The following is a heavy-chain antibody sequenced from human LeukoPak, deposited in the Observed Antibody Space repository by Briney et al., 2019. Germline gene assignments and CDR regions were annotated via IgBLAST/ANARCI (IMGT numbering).Heavy chain of an antibody. D-gene: IGHD2-2*01. J-gene: IGHJ4*02. CDR3: VSFYETY. CDR2: INSDGSWT. Sequence: HPGGSLRLSCAASGNYWMHWVRQAPGKGLAWVSHINSDGSWTSYADSVKGRFTISKDNAKNTVYLQMNNLRAEDTAVYYCVSFYETYWGRGTLVTVSS. CDR1: GNYW. V-gene: IGHV3-74*01.